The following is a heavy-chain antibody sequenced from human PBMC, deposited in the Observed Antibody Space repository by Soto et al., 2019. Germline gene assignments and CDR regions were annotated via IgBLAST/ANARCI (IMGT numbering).Heavy chain of an antibody. CDR1: GFTFSSDG. CDR2: ISYDGSNK. Sequence: GGSLRLFCAASGFTFSSDGMHWVRQAPGKGLEWVAVISYDGSNKYYADSVKGRFTISRDNSKNALYLQMNSLRAEDTAVYYCAKGRYSSSWYLGPPFDYWGQGTLVTVSS. D-gene: IGHD6-13*01. CDR3: AKGRYSSSWYLGPPFDY. V-gene: IGHV3-30*18. J-gene: IGHJ4*02.